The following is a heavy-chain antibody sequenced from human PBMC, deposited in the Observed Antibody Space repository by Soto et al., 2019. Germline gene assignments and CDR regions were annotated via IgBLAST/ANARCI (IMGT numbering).Heavy chain of an antibody. Sequence: QVQLVESGGGVVQPGRSLRLSCAASGFTFSDYGMQWVRQAPGKGLEWVAVIWYDGNNKNYADSVKGRFTISRDNSKNTLYLEMNSLRGEDTALYYCTRGTGTIDFWGRGTLVTVSS. V-gene: IGHV3-33*01. CDR3: TRGTGTIDF. CDR2: IWYDGNNK. CDR1: GFTFSDYG. J-gene: IGHJ4*02. D-gene: IGHD1-1*01.